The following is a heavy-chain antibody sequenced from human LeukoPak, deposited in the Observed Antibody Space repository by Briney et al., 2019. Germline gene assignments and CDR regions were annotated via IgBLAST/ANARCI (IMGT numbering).Heavy chain of an antibody. CDR3: ARDRIFAS. V-gene: IGHV3-33*08. J-gene: IGHJ4*02. CDR2: IWYDGSNK. CDR1: GFTFSDYY. Sequence: GGSLRLSCAASGFTFSDYYMSWIRQAPGKGLEWVAVIWYDGSNKYYADSVKGRFTISRDNSKNTLYLQMNSLRAEDAAVYYCARDRIFASWAQGPLFTVSS.